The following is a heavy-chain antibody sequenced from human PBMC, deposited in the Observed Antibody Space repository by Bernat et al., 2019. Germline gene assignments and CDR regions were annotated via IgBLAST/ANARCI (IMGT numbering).Heavy chain of an antibody. CDR2: MNPNSGNT. J-gene: IGHJ5*02. CDR3: ARGVGYCTGGVCYGGWFDP. V-gene: IGHV1-8*01. CDR1: GYTFTSYD. D-gene: IGHD2-8*02. Sequence: QVQLVQSGAEVKKPGASVKVSCKASGYTFTSYDINWVRQVTGQGLEWMGWMNPNSGNTGYAQKFQGRVTMTRNTSLSTAYMELSSLRSEDTAVYYCARGVGYCTGGVCYGGWFDPWGQGTLVTVSS.